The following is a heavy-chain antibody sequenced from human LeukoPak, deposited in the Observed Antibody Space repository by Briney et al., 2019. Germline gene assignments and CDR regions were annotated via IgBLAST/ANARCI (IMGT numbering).Heavy chain of an antibody. Sequence: SETLPLTCAVYGGSFSGYYWSWIRQPPGKGLEWIGEINHSGSTNYNPSLKSRVTISVDTSKNQFSLKLSSVTAADTAVYYCARAEVGAYDYWGQGTLVTVSS. D-gene: IGHD1-26*01. CDR3: ARAEVGAYDY. J-gene: IGHJ4*02. V-gene: IGHV4-34*01. CDR1: GGSFSGYY. CDR2: INHSGST.